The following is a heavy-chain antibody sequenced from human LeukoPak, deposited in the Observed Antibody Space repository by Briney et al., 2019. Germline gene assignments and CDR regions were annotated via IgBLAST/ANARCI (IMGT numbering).Heavy chain of an antibody. CDR2: ISGSSGDT. CDR3: ARVARFLEWLPYFDY. Sequence: GGSLRLSCAASGFAFSSYAMSWVRQAPGKGLEWVSAISGSSGDTFYVDSVKGRFTISRDNSKNTLYLQMNSLRAEDTAVYYCARVARFLEWLPYFDYWGQGTLVTVSS. V-gene: IGHV3-23*01. J-gene: IGHJ4*02. D-gene: IGHD3-3*01. CDR1: GFAFSSYA.